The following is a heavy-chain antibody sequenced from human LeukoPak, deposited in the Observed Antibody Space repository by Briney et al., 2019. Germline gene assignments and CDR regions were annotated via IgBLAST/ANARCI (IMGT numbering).Heavy chain of an antibody. CDR2: ISSSGSTL. V-gene: IGHV3-48*03. Sequence: GGSLRLSCAASGFTFSSYELNWVRQSPGKGLEWISYISSSGSTLYYADSVKGRFTISRDDAKNSLYLQMNGLRAEDTAVYYCARRAGGLARNNWFDPWGQGTLVTVSS. D-gene: IGHD3-16*01. CDR3: ARRAGGLARNNWFDP. J-gene: IGHJ5*02. CDR1: GFTFSSYE.